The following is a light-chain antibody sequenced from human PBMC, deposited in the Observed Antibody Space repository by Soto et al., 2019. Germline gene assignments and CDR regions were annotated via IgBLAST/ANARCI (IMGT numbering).Light chain of an antibody. CDR3: QHFDDSLT. Sequence: EVVLTQSPGTLSLSPGERATLSCRASQSVDSSTLAWYQQKPGQAPRLLISGASKRATGTPDRFSGSGSGTDFTLTISRLEPDDFAVYYCQHFDDSLTFGGGTKVEIK. CDR1: QSVDSST. CDR2: GAS. J-gene: IGKJ4*01. V-gene: IGKV3-20*01.